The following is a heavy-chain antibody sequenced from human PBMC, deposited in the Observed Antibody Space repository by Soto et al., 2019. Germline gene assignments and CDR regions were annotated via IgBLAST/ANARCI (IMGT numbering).Heavy chain of an antibody. J-gene: IGHJ4*02. V-gene: IGHV4-59*01. Sequence: PSETLSLTCTVSGGSISGYYGSWIRQPPGKGLEWIGYIYYSGSTNYNPSLKSRVTISVDTSKNQFSLKLSSVTAADTAVYYCASISLDGDFNFDYWGQGTLVTVSS. CDR1: GGSISGYY. CDR3: ASISLDGDFNFDY. D-gene: IGHD4-17*01. CDR2: IYYSGST.